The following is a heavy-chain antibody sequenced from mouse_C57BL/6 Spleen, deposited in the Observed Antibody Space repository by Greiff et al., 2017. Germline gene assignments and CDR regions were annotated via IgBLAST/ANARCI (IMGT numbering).Heavy chain of an antibody. V-gene: IGHV1-64*01. CDR2: IHPNSGST. CDR3: ARSGYDRGYYYAMDY. D-gene: IGHD2-2*01. J-gene: IGHJ4*01. Sequence: VQLQQPGAELVKPGASVKLSCKASGYTFTSYWMHWVKQRPGQGLEWIGMIHPNSGSTNYNEKFKSKATLTVDRSSSTAYMQLSSLTSEDSAVYYCARSGYDRGYYYAMDYWGQGTSVTVSS. CDR1: GYTFTSYW.